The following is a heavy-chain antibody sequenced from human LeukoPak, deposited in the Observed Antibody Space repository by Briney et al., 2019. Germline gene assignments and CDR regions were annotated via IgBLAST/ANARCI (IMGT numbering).Heavy chain of an antibody. V-gene: IGHV3-30*02. CDR2: IRYDGSNK. Sequence: GGSLRLSCAASGFTFISYGMHWVRQAPGKGLEWVAFIRYDGSNKYYADSVKGRFTISSDNSKNTLYLQMKSLRAEDTAVYYCAKGGGYEAQYYYYYLDVWGKGTTVTISS. J-gene: IGHJ6*03. CDR3: AKGGGYEAQYYYYYLDV. D-gene: IGHD5-12*01. CDR1: GFTFISYG.